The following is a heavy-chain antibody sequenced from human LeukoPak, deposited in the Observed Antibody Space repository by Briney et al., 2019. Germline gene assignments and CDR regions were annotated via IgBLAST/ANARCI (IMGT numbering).Heavy chain of an antibody. CDR3: AVSVAGSSASGAFDI. CDR2: ISSSSSTI. Sequence: PGGSLRLSCAASGFTFSSYSMNWVRQAPGKGLEWVSYISSSSSTIYYADSVKGRFTISRDNAKNSLYLQMNSLRAEDTAVYYCAVSVAGSSASGAFDIWGQGTMVTVSS. CDR1: GFTFSSYS. J-gene: IGHJ3*02. D-gene: IGHD6-19*01. V-gene: IGHV3-48*04.